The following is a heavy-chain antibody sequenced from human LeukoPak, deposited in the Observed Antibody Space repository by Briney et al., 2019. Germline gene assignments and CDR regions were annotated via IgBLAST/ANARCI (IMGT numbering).Heavy chain of an antibody. D-gene: IGHD3-22*01. J-gene: IGHJ4*02. V-gene: IGHV4-31*03. CDR1: GASFSSGDQY. CDR3: SRGLDSRKLGY. CDR2: IHPSGTL. Sequence: SETLSLTCTVSGASFSSGDQYWNWIRQSQGKGLEWIGSIHPSGTLYNNPSRESRVTMSMDTSKNQFSLNLTSVTAADTAVYFCSRGLDSRKLGYWGQGTLVTVSS.